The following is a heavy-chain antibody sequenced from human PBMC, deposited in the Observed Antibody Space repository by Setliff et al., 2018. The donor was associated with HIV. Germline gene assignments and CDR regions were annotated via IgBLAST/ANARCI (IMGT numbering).Heavy chain of an antibody. CDR2: ISTYSGKT. J-gene: IGHJ4*01. D-gene: IGHD6-19*01. CDR3: ARGCAPSIVVAASLDI. Sequence: ASVKVSCKASGYNFITFGINWVRQAPGQGLEWMGRISTYSGKTDYAEKFQGRLTMTMDTSTRTVFMELRSLTLDDTSVYYCARGCAPSIVVAASLDIWGQGTLVTVSS. V-gene: IGHV1-18*01. CDR1: GYNFITFG.